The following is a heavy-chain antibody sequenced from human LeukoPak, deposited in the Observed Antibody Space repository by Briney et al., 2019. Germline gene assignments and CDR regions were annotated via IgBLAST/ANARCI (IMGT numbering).Heavy chain of an antibody. Sequence: SETLSLTCTVSGGSIRSSYYYWGWIRQPPGKGLEWIGSIYDSGSTYYNPSLKSRVTISVDTSKNQFSLKLNSVTAADTAVYYCARRSRGSDAFDIWGQGTMVTVSS. J-gene: IGHJ3*02. CDR2: IYDSGST. V-gene: IGHV4-39*01. CDR1: GGSIRSSYYY. D-gene: IGHD1-26*01. CDR3: ARRSRGSDAFDI.